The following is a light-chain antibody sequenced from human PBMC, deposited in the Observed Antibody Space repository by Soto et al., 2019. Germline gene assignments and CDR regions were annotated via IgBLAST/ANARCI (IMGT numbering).Light chain of an antibody. J-gene: IGLJ2*01. CDR3: YSSAGKNILL. Sequence: QSVLTQPASVSGSPGQSVAISCTGTTSDIENFNLVSWYQQHPGEAPKAIIYEGTKRPAGVSYRFSGSMSGNTASLIISGLQAEDEADYYCYSSAGKNILLFGGGTKLTVL. CDR2: EGT. V-gene: IGLV2-23*01. CDR1: TSDIENFNL.